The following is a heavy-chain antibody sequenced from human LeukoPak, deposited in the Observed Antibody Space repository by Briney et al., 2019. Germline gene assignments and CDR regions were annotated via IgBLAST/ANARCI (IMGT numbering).Heavy chain of an antibody. CDR2: ISSSGGST. Sequence: GGSLRLSCAASGFTFSNYAMSWVRQAPGKGLEWVSSISSSGGSTYYADSVKGRFTISRDTPKNTLYLQMNSLRAEDTAVYYCATTYGGNSDTAFDIWGQGTMVTVSS. J-gene: IGHJ3*02. CDR1: GFTFSNYA. CDR3: ATTYGGNSDTAFDI. V-gene: IGHV3-23*01. D-gene: IGHD4-23*01.